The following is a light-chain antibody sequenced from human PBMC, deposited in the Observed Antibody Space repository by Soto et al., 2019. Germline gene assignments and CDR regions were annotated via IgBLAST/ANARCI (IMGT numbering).Light chain of an antibody. CDR1: QSVSSSD. Sequence: EIVLTHSPGTLSLSPGERSTLSCRASQSVSSSDLALYQQKPGQAPRLLISGASSRATGIPDRFSGSGSGTDFTLTISRLEPEDFAVFYCQQYGTSPPTFGQGTKVDIK. V-gene: IGKV3-20*01. CDR3: QQYGTSPPT. J-gene: IGKJ1*01. CDR2: GAS.